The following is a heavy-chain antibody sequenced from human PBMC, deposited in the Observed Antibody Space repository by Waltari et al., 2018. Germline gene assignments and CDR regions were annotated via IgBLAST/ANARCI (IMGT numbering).Heavy chain of an antibody. V-gene: IGHV4-34*01. CDR2: INHSGST. CDR1: GGSFSGYY. CDR3: ARARRAGAYYYGMDV. J-gene: IGHJ6*02. Sequence: QVQLQQWGAGLLKPSVTLSLTCAVYGGSFSGYYWSWIRQPPGKGLEWIGEINHSGSTNYNPSLKSRVTISVDTSKNQFSLKLSSVTAADTAVYYCARARRAGAYYYGMDVWGQGTTVTVSS.